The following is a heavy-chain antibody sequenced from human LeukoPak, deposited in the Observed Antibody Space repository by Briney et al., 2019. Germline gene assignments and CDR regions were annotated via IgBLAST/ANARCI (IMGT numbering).Heavy chain of an antibody. Sequence: GRSLRLSCTASGFTFGDYAVSWVRQAPGKGLEWVGFIRSKAYGGTTEYAASVKGRFTVSRDDSKSIAYLPMNCLKTEDTAVYYCTRVRGGAGFDYWGQGTLVTVSS. CDR1: GFTFGDYA. CDR3: TRVRGGAGFDY. CDR2: IRSKAYGGTT. D-gene: IGHD3-10*01. V-gene: IGHV3-49*04. J-gene: IGHJ4*02.